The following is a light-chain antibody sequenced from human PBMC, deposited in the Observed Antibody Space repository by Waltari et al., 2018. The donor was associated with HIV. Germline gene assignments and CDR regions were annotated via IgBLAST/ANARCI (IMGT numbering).Light chain of an antibody. CDR3: CSYAGSSTYV. V-gene: IGLV2-23*02. Sequence: QSALTQPASVSGSPGQPITISSTGTTSDVGSYNLFSWYQQHPGKAPKLMIYEVSKRPSGVSNRFSGSKSGNTASLTISGLQAEDEADYYCCSYAGSSTYVFGTGTKVTVL. J-gene: IGLJ1*01. CDR2: EVS. CDR1: TSDVGSYNL.